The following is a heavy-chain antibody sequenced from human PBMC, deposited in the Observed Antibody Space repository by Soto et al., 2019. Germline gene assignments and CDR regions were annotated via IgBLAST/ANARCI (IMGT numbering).Heavy chain of an antibody. CDR2: IDPSTGRT. D-gene: IGHD3-22*01. Sequence: ASVKVSCKASGYTFTNFYMHWVRQAPVQGLEWMGIIDPSTGRTSYAQEFEGRVTMTRDTSTNTVYMELSNLRSEDTATYYCARDFYDSSAYAASYFDYWGQGTLVTVSS. CDR1: GYTFTNFY. J-gene: IGHJ4*02. V-gene: IGHV1-46*01. CDR3: ARDFYDSSAYAASYFDY.